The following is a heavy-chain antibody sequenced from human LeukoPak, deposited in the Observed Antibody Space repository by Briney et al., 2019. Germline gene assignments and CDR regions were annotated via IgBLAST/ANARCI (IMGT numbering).Heavy chain of an antibody. Sequence: SETLSLTCTVSGGSISSGGYYWSWIRQHPGKGLEWIGYIYYSGSTYYNSSLKSRVTISVDTSKNQFSLRLSSVTAADTAVYYCARGVTYYYDSSGYYRPNYFDYWGQGTLVTVSS. CDR2: IYYSGST. D-gene: IGHD3-22*01. J-gene: IGHJ4*02. V-gene: IGHV4-31*03. CDR3: ARGVTYYYDSSGYYRPNYFDY. CDR1: GGSISSGGYY.